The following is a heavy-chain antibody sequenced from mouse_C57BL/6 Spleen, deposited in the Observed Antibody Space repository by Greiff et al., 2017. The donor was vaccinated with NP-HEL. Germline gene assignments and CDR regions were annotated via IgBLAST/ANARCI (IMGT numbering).Heavy chain of an antibody. CDR3: ARSPYSNYGSAMDY. CDR2: ISYSGST. CDR1: GYSITSDY. V-gene: IGHV3-8*01. Sequence: DVHLVESAPGLAKPSQTLSLTCSVTGYSITSDYWNWIRKFPGNKLEYMGYISYSGSTYYNPSLKSRISITRDTSKNQYYLQLNSVTTEDTATYYCARSPYSNYGSAMDYWGQGTSVTVSS. D-gene: IGHD2-5*01. J-gene: IGHJ4*01.